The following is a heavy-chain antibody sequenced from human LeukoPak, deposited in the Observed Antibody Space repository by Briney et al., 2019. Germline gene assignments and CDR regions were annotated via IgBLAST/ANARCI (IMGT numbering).Heavy chain of an antibody. CDR1: GFTFSRYA. CDR3: AREAWTTKELDY. D-gene: IGHD3/OR15-3a*01. J-gene: IGHJ4*02. V-gene: IGHV3-23*01. CDR2: IDGSGGAI. Sequence: GGSLRLSCGASGFTFSRYAMSWVRQAPGKGLQWVSQIDGSGGAIYYADSVRGRFAISRDNSKNTLFLQMNSLRAEDTAVYYCAREAWTTKELDYWGQGTLVTVSS.